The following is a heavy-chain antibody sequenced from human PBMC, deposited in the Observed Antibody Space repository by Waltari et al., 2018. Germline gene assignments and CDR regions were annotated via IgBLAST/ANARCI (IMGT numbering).Heavy chain of an antibody. J-gene: IGHJ4*02. D-gene: IGHD6-6*01. CDR1: GGSISDSNYY. CDR2: IYYRGDN. V-gene: IGHV4-39*07. CDR3: VRDERQLGPFDS. Sequence: QLQLQESGPGLVKPSETLSLPCTVSGGSISDSNYYWGWLRQPPGKGLEWIGSIYYRGDNYHNSSLKSRVTISIDTSKNQFSLRLRSVTAADTAVYYCVRDERQLGPFDSWGQGALVTVSS.